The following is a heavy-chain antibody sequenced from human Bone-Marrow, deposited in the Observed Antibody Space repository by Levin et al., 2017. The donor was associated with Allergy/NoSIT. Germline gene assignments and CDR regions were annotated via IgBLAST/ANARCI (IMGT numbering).Heavy chain of an antibody. CDR1: LSFSSYW. CDR3: AKETLGGYDYVWGSYRYTDY. CDR2: IKHDGSER. Sequence: LSFSSYWMTWVRQAPGKGLEWVATIKHDGSERYYVDSVKGRFTISRDNAKNSLYLQMNSLRVEATAVYYCAKETLGGYDYVWGSYRYTDYWGQGTLITV. D-gene: IGHD3-16*02. V-gene: IGHV3-7*01. J-gene: IGHJ4*02.